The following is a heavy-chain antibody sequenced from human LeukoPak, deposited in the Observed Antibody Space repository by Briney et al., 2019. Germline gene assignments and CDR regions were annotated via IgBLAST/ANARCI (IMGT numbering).Heavy chain of an antibody. CDR2: IKDDGTEK. D-gene: IGHD4-17*01. Sequence: GGSLRLSCAASGFTFSSYRMTWVRQAPGKGLERVAQIKDDGTEKFYLDSLRGRFTISRDNSKDSLYLHINSLRAEDTAVYYCTRERLYGASALDYWGQGTVVTVSS. J-gene: IGHJ4*02. CDR1: GFTFSSYR. CDR3: TRERLYGASALDY. V-gene: IGHV3-7*01.